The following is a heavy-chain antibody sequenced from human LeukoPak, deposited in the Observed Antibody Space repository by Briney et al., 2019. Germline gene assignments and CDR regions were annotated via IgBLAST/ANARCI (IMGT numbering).Heavy chain of an antibody. CDR1: GFTFSDHA. V-gene: IGHV3-30*04. CDR2: ISYHARDQ. J-gene: IGHJ4*02. Sequence: GGSLRLSCTASGFTFSDHAMHWVRKAPGKGPEWVTVISYHARDQFYADSVKGRFTVSRDNSRNILYLQMNSLRAEDSAVYYCAAQPCINGICYLDYWGQGALVTVSS. CDR3: AAQPCINGICYLDY. D-gene: IGHD2-8*01.